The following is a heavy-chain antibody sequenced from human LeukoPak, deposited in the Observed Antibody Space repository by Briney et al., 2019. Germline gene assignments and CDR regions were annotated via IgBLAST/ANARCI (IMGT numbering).Heavy chain of an antibody. CDR2: IYYSGRT. CDR3: ARDEGGRLQWHY. J-gene: IGHJ4*01. D-gene: IGHD4-11*01. CDR1: GGSISSYY. Sequence: SETLSLTCTVSGGSISSYYWTWIRQPPGKGLEWIGYIYYSGRTNYNPSLKRRVTISVDTSKNQFSLRLTSVSAADTDVYYCARDEGGRLQWHYWGQGTLVNVSS. V-gene: IGHV4-59*01.